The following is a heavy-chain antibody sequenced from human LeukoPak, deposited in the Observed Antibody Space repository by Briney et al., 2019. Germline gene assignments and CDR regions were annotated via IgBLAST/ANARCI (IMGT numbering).Heavy chain of an antibody. CDR1: GFTFSSYG. D-gene: IGHD3-10*01. V-gene: IGHV3-23*01. Sequence: GGSLRLSCAASGFTFSSYGMSWVRQAPGKGLEWVSGIRGSGDITFYADSVKGRFTISRDNAKNSLYLQMNSLRAEDTALYYCARNSGAGYYFYMDVWGKGTAVTVSS. CDR2: IRGSGDIT. CDR3: ARNSGAGYYFYMDV. J-gene: IGHJ6*03.